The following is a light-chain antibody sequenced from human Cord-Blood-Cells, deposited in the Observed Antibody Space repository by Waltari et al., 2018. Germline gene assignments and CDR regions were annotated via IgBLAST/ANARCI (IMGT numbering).Light chain of an antibody. CDR1: SSNIGSTY. J-gene: IGLJ2*01. Sequence: QSVLTQPPSASGTPGQRVTLSCSGSSSNIGSTYVYWYPQLPGTAPKLLIYRNNQRPSGVPDRFSGSKSGTSASLAISGLRSEDEADYYCAAWDDSLSGHVVFGGGTKLTVL. CDR2: RNN. V-gene: IGLV1-47*01. CDR3: AAWDDSLSGHVV.